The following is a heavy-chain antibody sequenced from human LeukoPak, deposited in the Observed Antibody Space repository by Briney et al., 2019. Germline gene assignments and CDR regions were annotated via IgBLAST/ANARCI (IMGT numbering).Heavy chain of an antibody. CDR3: ARDFFMHERRAARPPNAFDI. D-gene: IGHD2/OR15-2a*01. CDR1: GYTFTGYY. V-gene: IGHV1-2*02. Sequence: ASVKVSCKASGYTFTGYYMHWVRQAPGQGLEWMGWINPNSGGTNYAQKFQGRVTMTRDTSISTAYMELSRLRSDDTAVYYCARDFFMHERRAARPPNAFDIWGQGTMVTVSS. J-gene: IGHJ3*02. CDR2: INPNSGGT.